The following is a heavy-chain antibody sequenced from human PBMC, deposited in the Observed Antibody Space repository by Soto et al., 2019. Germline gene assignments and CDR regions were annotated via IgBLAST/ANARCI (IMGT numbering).Heavy chain of an antibody. CDR3: ARGQHYDYYYYYYMDV. CDR1: GGSFSGYY. CDR2: INHSGST. D-gene: IGHD4-17*01. Sequence: SETLSLTCAVYGGSFSGYYWSWIRQPPGKGLEWIGEINHSGSTNYNPSLKSRVTISVDTSKNQFSLKLSSVTAADTAVYYCARGQHYDYYYYYYMDVWGKGTTVTVSS. V-gene: IGHV4-34*01. J-gene: IGHJ6*03.